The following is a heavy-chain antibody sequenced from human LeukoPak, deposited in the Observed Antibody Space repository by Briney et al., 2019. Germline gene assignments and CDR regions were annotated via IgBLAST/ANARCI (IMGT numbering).Heavy chain of an antibody. J-gene: IGHJ4*02. CDR3: AREYCSSTSCYNRHFDY. D-gene: IGHD2-2*02. CDR1: GSTFSSYA. CDR2: ISYDGSNK. Sequence: GGSLRLSCAASGSTFSSYAMHWVRQAPGKGLEWVAVISYDGSNKYYADSVKGRFTISRDNSKNTLYLQMNSLRAEDTAVYYCAREYCSSTSCYNRHFDYWGQGTLVTVSS. V-gene: IGHV3-30*04.